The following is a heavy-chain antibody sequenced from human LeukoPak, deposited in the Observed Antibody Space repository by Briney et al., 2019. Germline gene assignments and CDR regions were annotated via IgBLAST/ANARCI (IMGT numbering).Heavy chain of an antibody. CDR2: VIPIFGTA. V-gene: IGHV1-69*13. J-gene: IGHJ4*02. CDR3: AAVTSYYYDSSGSTLFDY. D-gene: IGHD3-22*01. Sequence: ASVKVSCKASGGTFISYAISWVRQAPGQGLEWMGGVIPIFGTANYAQKFQGRVTITADESTSTAYMELSSLRSEDTAVYYCAAVTSYYYDSSGSTLFDYWGQGTLVTVSS. CDR1: GGTFISYA.